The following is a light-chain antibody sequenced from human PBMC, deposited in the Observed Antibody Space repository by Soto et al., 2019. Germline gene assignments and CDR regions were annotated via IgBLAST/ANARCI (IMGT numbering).Light chain of an antibody. CDR2: VAS. V-gene: IGKV1-39*01. CDR1: QSIRSY. CDR3: QQSFTTPLT. Sequence: DIQLTQSPSSLSASVGDKVTITCRASQSIRSYLNWVQQKPGKAPKLLINVASTLRSGVPSRFSGSGSGTDFNLTINSLQPEDFATYFCQQSFTTPLTFGGGTKVDIK. J-gene: IGKJ4*01.